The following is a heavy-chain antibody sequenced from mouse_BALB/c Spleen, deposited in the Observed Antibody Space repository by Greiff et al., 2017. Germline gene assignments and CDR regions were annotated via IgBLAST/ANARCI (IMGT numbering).Heavy chain of an antibody. CDR2: INPSTGYT. J-gene: IGHJ4*01. CDR3: ARPLYYGSSYYYAMDY. D-gene: IGHD1-1*01. CDR1: GYTFTSYW. Sequence: QVHVKQSGAELAKPGASVKMSCKASGYTFTSYWMHWVKQRPGQGLEWIGYINPSTGYTEYNQKFKDKATLTADKSSSTAYMQLSSLTSEDSAVYYCARPLYYGSSYYYAMDYWGQGTSVTVSS. V-gene: IGHV1-7*01.